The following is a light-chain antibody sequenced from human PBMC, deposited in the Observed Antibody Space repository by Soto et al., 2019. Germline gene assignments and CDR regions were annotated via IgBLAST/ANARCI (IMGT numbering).Light chain of an antibody. Sequence: EIVMTPSPATLSVSPGERATLSCRASQSVSSNLAWYQQKPGQAPRLLIYGASSRATGIPDRFSGSGSGTDFTLTISRLEPEDFAVYYCQQYDSSRTFGQGTKVDI. CDR2: GAS. J-gene: IGKJ1*01. CDR1: QSVSSN. V-gene: IGKV3-20*01. CDR3: QQYDSSRT.